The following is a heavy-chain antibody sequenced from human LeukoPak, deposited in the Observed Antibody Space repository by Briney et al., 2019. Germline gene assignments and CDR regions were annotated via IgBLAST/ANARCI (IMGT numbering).Heavy chain of an antibody. V-gene: IGHV3-53*01. Sequence: PGGSLRLSCAASGFTFSSYEMNWVRQAPGKGLEWVSVIYSGGSTYYADSVKGRFTISRDNSKNTLYLQMNSLRAEDTAVYYCARERNNYGSGFDPWGQGTLVTVSS. CDR3: ARERNNYGSGFDP. D-gene: IGHD3-10*01. CDR1: GFTFSSYE. CDR2: IYSGGST. J-gene: IGHJ5*02.